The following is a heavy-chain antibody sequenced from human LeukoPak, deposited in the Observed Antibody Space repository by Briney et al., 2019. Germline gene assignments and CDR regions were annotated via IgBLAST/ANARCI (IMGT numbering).Heavy chain of an antibody. D-gene: IGHD2-2*01. J-gene: IGHJ4*02. V-gene: IGHV1-2*02. CDR2: INPNSGGT. CDR1: GYTFTGYY. CDR3: ARNPSQERYQAYYFDY. Sequence: ASVKVSCKASGYTFTGYYMHWVRQAPGQGLEWMGWINPNSGGTNYAQKFQGRVTMTRVTSISTAYMELSRLRSDDTAVYYCARNPSQERYQAYYFDYWGQGTMVTVSS.